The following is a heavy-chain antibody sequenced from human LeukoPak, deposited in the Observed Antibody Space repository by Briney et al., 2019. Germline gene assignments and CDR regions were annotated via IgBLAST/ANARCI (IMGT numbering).Heavy chain of an antibody. J-gene: IGHJ4*02. D-gene: IGHD3-10*01. V-gene: IGHV3-33*01. CDR3: ARDGKGFGELRY. CDR1: GFTFSSFG. CDR2: VWYDGSKR. Sequence: GGSLRLSCAASGFTFSSFGMHWVRQAPGKGLEWVAIVWYDGSKRYYADSVKGRFTISRGDSKNTLYLQMNSLRAEDTAVYYCARDGKGFGELRYWGQGTLVTVSS.